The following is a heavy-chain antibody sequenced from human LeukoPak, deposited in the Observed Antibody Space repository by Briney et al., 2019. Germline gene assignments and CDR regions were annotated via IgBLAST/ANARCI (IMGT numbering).Heavy chain of an antibody. V-gene: IGHV3-15*01. J-gene: IGHJ4*02. D-gene: IGHD2-21*01. Sequence: GGSLRLSCAASGFTFSSYGMHWVRQAPGKGLEWVARITADGTEDYAAPVNARFTASRDDSKTTVYLQMNSLTTEDTAVYYCTTAPTRGLLPYFDYWGQGTVVTVSS. CDR2: ITADGTE. CDR1: GFTFSSYG. CDR3: TTAPTRGLLPYFDY.